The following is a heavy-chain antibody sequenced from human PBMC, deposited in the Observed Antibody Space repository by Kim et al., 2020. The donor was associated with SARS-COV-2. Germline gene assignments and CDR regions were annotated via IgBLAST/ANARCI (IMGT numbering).Heavy chain of an antibody. Sequence: GGSLRLSCAASGFTFSKYGMHWVRQAPGKGLEWVALISYDGNTKYYADSVKGRFTISRDNSKNTLYLQMNSLRVDDTAVYHCAKDRHLYTPNWWAEYFHHWGQGTLVTVSS. D-gene: IGHD2-8*02. J-gene: IGHJ1*01. CDR3: AKDRHLYTPNWWAEYFHH. V-gene: IGHV3-30*18. CDR2: ISYDGNTK. CDR1: GFTFSKYG.